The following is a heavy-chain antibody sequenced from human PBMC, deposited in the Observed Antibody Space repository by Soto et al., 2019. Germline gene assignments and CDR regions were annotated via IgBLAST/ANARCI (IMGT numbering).Heavy chain of an antibody. CDR2: ISYDGSNK. Sequence: GGSLRLSCAASGFTFSSYGMHWVRQAPGKGLEWVAVISYDGSNKYYADSVKGRFTISRDNSKNTLYLQMNSLRAEDTAVYYCAKDQYSWFNQLPSGFDYWGQGTLVTVSS. V-gene: IGHV3-30*18. CDR1: GFTFSSYG. D-gene: IGHD2-2*01. CDR3: AKDQYSWFNQLPSGFDY. J-gene: IGHJ4*02.